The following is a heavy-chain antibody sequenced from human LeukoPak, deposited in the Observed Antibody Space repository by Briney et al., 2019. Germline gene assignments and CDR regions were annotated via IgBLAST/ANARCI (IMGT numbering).Heavy chain of an antibody. V-gene: IGHV4-4*07. CDR2: IYTGGST. J-gene: IGHJ4*02. CDR3: AREKDDYGDYCFDY. CDR1: GGSISSYY. D-gene: IGHD4-17*01. Sequence: PSETLSLTCTVSGGSISSYYWSWIRQPAGKGLEWIGRIYTGGSTNYNPSLKSRVTMSVDTSKNQFSLKLSSVTAADTAVYYCAREKDDYGDYCFDYWGQGTLVTVSS.